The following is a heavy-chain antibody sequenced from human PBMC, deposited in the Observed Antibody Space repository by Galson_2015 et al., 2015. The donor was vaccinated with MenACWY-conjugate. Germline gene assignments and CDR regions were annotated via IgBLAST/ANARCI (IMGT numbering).Heavy chain of an antibody. CDR2: IWYDGSNK. CDR3: ARDLEGTGGSYFDY. V-gene: IGHV3-33*01. CDR1: GFSFSNYG. J-gene: IGHJ4*02. Sequence: SLRLSCAASGFSFSNYGIHWVRQAPGKGLEWVAVIWYDGSNKYYADSVKGRFTISRDNSKNTLYLQMNSLRAEDTAVYFCARDLEGTGGSYFDYWGQGTLVTVSS. D-gene: IGHD1-1*01.